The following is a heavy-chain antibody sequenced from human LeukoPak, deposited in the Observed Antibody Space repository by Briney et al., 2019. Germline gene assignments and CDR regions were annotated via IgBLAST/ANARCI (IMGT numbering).Heavy chain of an antibody. CDR3: AKSNGYGLIGI. V-gene: IGHV4-39*07. CDR2: IFYSGST. D-gene: IGHD3-22*01. J-gene: IGHJ3*02. Sequence: SETLSLTCTVSSGSISTSNYYWGWVRQPPGKALEWIGNIFYSGSTYYSPSLKSRVTISLDTSRNQFSLKLNSVTAADTAVYYCAKSNGYGLIGIWGQGTMVTVSS. CDR1: SGSISTSNYY.